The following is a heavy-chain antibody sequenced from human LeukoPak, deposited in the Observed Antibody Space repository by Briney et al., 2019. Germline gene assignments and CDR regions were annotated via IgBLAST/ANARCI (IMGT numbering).Heavy chain of an antibody. CDR1: GFTFSSYA. V-gene: IGHV3-30-3*01. D-gene: IGHD2-2*02. CDR3: ARSIVVVPAAILSRREFDY. J-gene: IGHJ4*02. Sequence: GGSLRLSCAASGFTFSSYAMHWVRQAPGKGLEWVAVISYDGSNKYYADSVKGRFTISRDNSKNTLYLQVNSLRAEDTAVYYCARSIVVVPAAILSRREFDYWGQGTLVTVSS. CDR2: ISYDGSNK.